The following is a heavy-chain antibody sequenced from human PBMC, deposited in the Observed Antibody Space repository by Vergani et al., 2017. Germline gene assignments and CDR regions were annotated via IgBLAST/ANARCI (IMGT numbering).Heavy chain of an antibody. Sequence: EVQLVETGGGLIQPGGSLRLSCAASGFTVSSNYMSWVRQAPGKGLEWVSVIYSGGSTYYADSVKGRFTISRDNSKNTLYLQMNSLKTEDTAVYYCTTGGVEVVVVPAAIDYWGQGTLVTVSS. D-gene: IGHD2-2*01. CDR3: TTGGVEVVVVPAAIDY. CDR1: GFTVSSNY. V-gene: IGHV3-53*02. CDR2: IYSGGST. J-gene: IGHJ4*02.